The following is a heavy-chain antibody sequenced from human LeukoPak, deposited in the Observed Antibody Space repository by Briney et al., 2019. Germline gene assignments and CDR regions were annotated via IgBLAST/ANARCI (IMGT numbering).Heavy chain of an antibody. Sequence: PGGSLRLSCAASGFTFSRYAMSWVRQAPNKGLEWVSAISGASETIYYADSVRGRFTISRDSSQNTMSLQVNSLRPGDTAVYYCAQLWPFDFWGQGTLVIVSS. J-gene: IGHJ4*02. V-gene: IGHV3-23*01. CDR2: ISGASETI. CDR3: AQLWPFDF. D-gene: IGHD1-1*01. CDR1: GFTFSRYA.